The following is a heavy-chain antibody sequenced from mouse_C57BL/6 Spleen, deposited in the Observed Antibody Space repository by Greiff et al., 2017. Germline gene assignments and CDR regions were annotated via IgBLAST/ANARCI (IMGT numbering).Heavy chain of an antibody. CDR2: IDPETGGT. D-gene: IGHD1-1*01. CDR1: GYTFTDYE. V-gene: IGHV1-15*01. J-gene: IGHJ4*01. Sequence: QVQLQQSGAELVRPGASVTLSCKASGYTFTDYEMHWVKQTPVHGLEWIGAIDPETGGTAYNQKFKGKAILTADKSSSTAYMELRSLTSEASAVYYCRRRIYDYGSSYGGDAMDYWGQGTSVTVSS. CDR3: RRRIYDYGSSYGGDAMDY.